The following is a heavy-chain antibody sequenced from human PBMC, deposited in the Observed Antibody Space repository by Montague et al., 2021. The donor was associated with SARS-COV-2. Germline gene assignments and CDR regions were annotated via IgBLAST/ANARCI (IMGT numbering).Heavy chain of an antibody. Sequence: SETLSLTCAVSGGSFSVYYWSWIRQPPGQGLEWIGDINHSGSTNXNPSLKSRVTISSDTSKNQFSLKLNSVTAADTAVYFCVVVVPAMRPRSDYWGQGTLVTVSS. V-gene: IGHV4-34*01. CDR1: GGSFSVYY. D-gene: IGHD2-21*02. CDR2: INHSGST. J-gene: IGHJ4*02. CDR3: VVVVPAMRPRSDY.